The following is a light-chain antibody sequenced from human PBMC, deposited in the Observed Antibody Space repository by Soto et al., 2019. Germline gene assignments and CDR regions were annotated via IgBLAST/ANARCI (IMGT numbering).Light chain of an antibody. V-gene: IGKV1-39*01. J-gene: IGKJ4*01. Sequence: DIQMTQSPSSLSASVGDRVTIACRASQSISTHLNWYQQKPGKAPNLLIYAASNLHGGVPSRFSGSGSGTDFILTISSLQPEDFATYYCQQSNRTPVTFGGGTKVDIE. CDR2: AAS. CDR1: QSISTH. CDR3: QQSNRTPVT.